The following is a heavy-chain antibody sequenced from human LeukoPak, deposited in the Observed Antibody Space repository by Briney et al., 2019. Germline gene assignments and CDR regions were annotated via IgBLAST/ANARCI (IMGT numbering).Heavy chain of an antibody. V-gene: IGHV3-23*01. CDR2: TSGSGDSS. CDR1: GFTFSSYV. CDR3: AKRSIVVAATDY. D-gene: IGHD2-15*01. J-gene: IGHJ4*02. Sequence: PGGSLRLSCAASGFTFSSYVMSWVRQAPGKGLEWVSTTSGSGDSSYYTYSVKGRFTVSRDNSKNTLYLQMNSLRAEDTAVYYCAKRSIVVAATDYWGQGTLVTVSS.